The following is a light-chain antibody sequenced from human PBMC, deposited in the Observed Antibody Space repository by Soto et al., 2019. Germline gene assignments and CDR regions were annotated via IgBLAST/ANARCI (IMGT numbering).Light chain of an antibody. CDR2: AAS. CDR1: QGIRNF. J-gene: IGKJ3*01. CDR3: QKYSSVPV. V-gene: IGKV1-27*01. Sequence: DIQMTQSPTSLSASVGDRVTITCRARQGIRNFVAWYQQKPGKAPKLLIYAASTLQSGVPSRFSGSGSGTDFTLTINSPQPEDVATYSCQKYSSVPVFGPGTKVEIK.